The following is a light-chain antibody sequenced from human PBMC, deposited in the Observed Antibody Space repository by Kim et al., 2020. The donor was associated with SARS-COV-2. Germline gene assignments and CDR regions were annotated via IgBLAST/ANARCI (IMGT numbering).Light chain of an antibody. CDR2: DAS. CDR3: QQYGSSPMT. V-gene: IGKV3-20*01. J-gene: IGKJ1*01. CDR1: QSVTYNH. Sequence: EIVLTQSPGTLSLSPGERGTLSCRASQSVTYNHLSWYQQKPGQAPRLLIFDASTRAAGIPDRFSGGGSGADFTLTIASLEPEDFAMYYCQQYGSSPMTFGQGTKVEIK.